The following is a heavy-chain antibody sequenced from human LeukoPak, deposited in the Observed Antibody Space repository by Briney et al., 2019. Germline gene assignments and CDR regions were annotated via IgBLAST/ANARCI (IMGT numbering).Heavy chain of an antibody. CDR1: GFTFSNYA. D-gene: IGHD4-11*01. CDR2: IRYDGSNT. V-gene: IGHV3-30*02. J-gene: IGHJ4*02. CDR3: TTSDINYRPFDN. Sequence: GGSLRLSCAASGFTFSNYAMSWVRQAPGKGLEWVAFIRYDGSNTYYVDSVKGRFTISRDNAKNSLFLQVSSLRAEDTAVYYCTTSDINYRPFDNWGQGTLVTVSS.